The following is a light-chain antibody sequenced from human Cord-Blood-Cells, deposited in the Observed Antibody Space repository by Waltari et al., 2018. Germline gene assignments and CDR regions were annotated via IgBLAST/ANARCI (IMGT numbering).Light chain of an antibody. J-gene: IGKJ2*01. CDR3: QQYYSTPLT. Sequence: DIVMTQSPASLAVSLGERATINCKSSQSVLYSSNNKNYLAWYQQKPGQPPKLLIYWASTRESGVPDRFSGSGSGTDFNLTISSLQAEDVAVYYCQQYYSTPLTFGQGTKLEIK. V-gene: IGKV4-1*01. CDR2: WAS. CDR1: QSVLYSSNNKNY.